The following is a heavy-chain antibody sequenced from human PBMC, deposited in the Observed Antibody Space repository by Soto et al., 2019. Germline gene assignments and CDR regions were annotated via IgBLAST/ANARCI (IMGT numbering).Heavy chain of an antibody. J-gene: IGHJ6*03. CDR3: ARDRGSGYPNYYYYYFMDV. D-gene: IGHD3-22*01. Sequence: GKGLEWIGYIYYSGSTNYNPSLKSRVTISVDTSKNQFSLKLSSVTAADTAVYYCARDRGSGYPNYYYYYFMDVWGKGTTVTVFS. CDR2: IYYSGST. V-gene: IGHV4-59*01.